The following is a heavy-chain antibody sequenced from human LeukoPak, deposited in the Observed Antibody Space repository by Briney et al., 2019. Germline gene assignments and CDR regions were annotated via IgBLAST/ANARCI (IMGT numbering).Heavy chain of an antibody. J-gene: IGHJ4*02. CDR1: IGSFSGYY. CDR3: ARAPTHSSGWYGIDY. V-gene: IGHV4-4*07. Sequence: SEPLSLTCALCIGSFSGYYWSCTPQPPGKALECLGRFYTSGSTNYNPPLERRVNLPVDTSKNQFSLKLSSVTPADTAVYYCARAPTHSSGWYGIDYWGQGTLVTVSS. CDR2: FYTSGST. D-gene: IGHD6-19*01.